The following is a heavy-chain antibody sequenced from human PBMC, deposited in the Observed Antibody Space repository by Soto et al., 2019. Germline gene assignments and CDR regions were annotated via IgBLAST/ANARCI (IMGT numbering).Heavy chain of an antibody. CDR3: ARRYSSAFDI. CDR1: GGSISSGGYY. J-gene: IGHJ3*02. CDR2: MYYSGST. V-gene: IGHV4-61*08. Sequence: SETLSLTCTVSGGSISSGGYYWSWIRQQSGKGLEWIGYMYYSGSTNYHPSLKSRVTISVDTSKNQFSLKLSSVTTADTAVYYCARRYSSAFDIWGQGTMVTVSS. D-gene: IGHD6-13*01.